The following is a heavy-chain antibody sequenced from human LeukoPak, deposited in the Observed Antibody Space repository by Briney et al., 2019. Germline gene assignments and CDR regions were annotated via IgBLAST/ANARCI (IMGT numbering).Heavy chain of an antibody. CDR1: GFTFRSYS. V-gene: IGHV3-48*01. CDR3: AVCSGGSCYSPHFQH. Sequence: GSLRLSCSASGFTFRSYSMNWVRQAPGKGLEWVSCISSSSSTIYYADSVKGRFTISRDNAKNSLYLQMNSLRAEDTAVYYCAVCSGGSCYSPHFQHWGQGTLVTVSS. D-gene: IGHD2-15*01. J-gene: IGHJ1*01. CDR2: ISSSSSTI.